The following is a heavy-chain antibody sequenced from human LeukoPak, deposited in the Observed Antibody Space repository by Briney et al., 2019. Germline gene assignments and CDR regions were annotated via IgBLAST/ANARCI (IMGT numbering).Heavy chain of an antibody. J-gene: IGHJ4*02. D-gene: IGHD3-22*01. CDR1: GYSISSGYY. CDR3: ARCVHWGYYDSSGYFDY. CDR2: IYHSGST. Sequence: SETLSLTCTVSGYSISSGYYWGWIRQPPGKGLEWIGSIYHSGSTYYNPSLKSRVTISVDTSKNQFSLKLSSVTAADTAVYYCARCVHWGYYDSSGYFDYWGQGTLVTVSS. V-gene: IGHV4-38-2*02.